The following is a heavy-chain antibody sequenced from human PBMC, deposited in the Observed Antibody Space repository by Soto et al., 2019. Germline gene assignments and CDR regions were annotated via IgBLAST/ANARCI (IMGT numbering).Heavy chain of an antibody. CDR2: INPKSGGT. CDR3: ARDLAKGGGSAGFDY. J-gene: IGHJ4*02. D-gene: IGHD1-26*01. CDR1: GYTFTVYY. V-gene: IGHV1-2*02. Sequence: QVQLVQSGAEAKKPGASVNVSCKASGYTFTVYYMHWVRQAPGQGLEWMGWINPKSGGTMYPQQFQGRVTMAWDTSISTAHMALTRLRSDDTAVYYCARDLAKGGGSAGFDYWGQGTLVTVSS.